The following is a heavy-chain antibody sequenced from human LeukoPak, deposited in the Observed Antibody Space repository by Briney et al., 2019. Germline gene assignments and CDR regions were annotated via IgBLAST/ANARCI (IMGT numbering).Heavy chain of an antibody. CDR1: GFTFSSYS. V-gene: IGHV3-21*01. D-gene: IGHD2-8*01. CDR2: ISSSSSYI. CDR3: ARVDIVLMVYAFDY. Sequence: NPGGSLRLSCAASGFTFSSYSMNWVRQAPGKGLEWVSSISSSSSYIYYAGSVKGRFTISRDNAKNSLYLQMNSLRAEDTAVYYCARVDIVLMVYAFDYWGQGTLVTVSS. J-gene: IGHJ4*02.